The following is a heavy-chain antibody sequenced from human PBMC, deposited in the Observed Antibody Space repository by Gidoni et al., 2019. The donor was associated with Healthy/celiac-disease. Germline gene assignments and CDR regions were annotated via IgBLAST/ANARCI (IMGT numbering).Heavy chain of an antibody. V-gene: IGHV1-69*01. J-gene: IGHJ3*02. CDR1: GGTFSSYA. Sequence: QVQLVQSGAEVKKPGSSVQVSCKASGGTFSSYAIRWVRQAPGQGLEWMGGIIPIFGTANYAKKFQGRVTITADESTSTAYMELSSLRSEDTAVYYCARDDPMVSPRDAFDIWGKGTMVTVSS. D-gene: IGHD5-18*01. CDR2: IIPIFGTA. CDR3: ARDDPMVSPRDAFDI.